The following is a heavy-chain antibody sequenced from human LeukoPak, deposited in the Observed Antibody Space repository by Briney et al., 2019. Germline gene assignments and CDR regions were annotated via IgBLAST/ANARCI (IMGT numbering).Heavy chain of an antibody. V-gene: IGHV4-59*08. Sequence: SETLSLTCTVSGGSISSYYWNWIRQPPGKGLEWIGYIYYSGSTNYSPSLKSRVTISVDTSKNRFSLKLSSVTAADTAVYYCASTKEGWYSSSWYYWGQGTLVTVSS. CDR3: ASTKEGWYSSSWYY. CDR1: GGSISSYY. CDR2: IYYSGST. J-gene: IGHJ4*02. D-gene: IGHD6-13*01.